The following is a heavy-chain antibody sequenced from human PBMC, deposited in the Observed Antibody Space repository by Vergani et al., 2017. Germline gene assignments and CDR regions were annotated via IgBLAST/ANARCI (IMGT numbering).Heavy chain of an antibody. Sequence: QVQLVESGGGVVQPGRSLRLSCAASGFTFSSYGMHWVRQAPGKGLEWVAVISYDGSNKYYADSVKGRFTISRDNSKNTLYLQMNSLRAEDTAVYYCAKDDSSGYAFDIWGQGTMVTVSS. CDR1: GFTFSSYG. V-gene: IGHV3-30*18. D-gene: IGHD3-22*01. CDR2: ISYDGSNK. CDR3: AKDDSSGYAFDI. J-gene: IGHJ3*02.